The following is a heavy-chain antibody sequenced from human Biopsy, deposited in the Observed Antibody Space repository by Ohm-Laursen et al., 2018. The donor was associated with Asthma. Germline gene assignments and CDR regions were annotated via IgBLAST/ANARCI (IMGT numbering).Heavy chain of an antibody. CDR1: GFMFRSFG. CDR3: ARGDSSGWSHYYFDY. J-gene: IGHJ4*02. Sequence: SLRLSCAASGFMFRSFGMHWVRQAPGKGLEWVAVISYDGNHKFYEDSVKGRFTISRDFYKNTLYLQMDSLRAEDTAVYYCARGDSSGWSHYYFDYWGQG. CDR2: ISYDGNHK. D-gene: IGHD6-19*01. V-gene: IGHV3-33*05.